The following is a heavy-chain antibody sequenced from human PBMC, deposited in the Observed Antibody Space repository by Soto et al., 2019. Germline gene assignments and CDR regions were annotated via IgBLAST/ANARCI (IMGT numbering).Heavy chain of an antibody. D-gene: IGHD3-9*01. CDR1: GGSISSSSYY. CDR3: ARRLRYDILTGSPGYYYMDV. J-gene: IGHJ6*03. CDR2: IYYSGST. Sequence: SETLSLTCTVSGGSISSSSYYWGWIRQPPGKGLEWIGSIYYSGSTYYNPSLKSRVTISVDTSKNQFSLKLSSVTAADTAVYYCARRLRYDILTGSPGYYYMDVWGKGTTVTVSS. V-gene: IGHV4-39*01.